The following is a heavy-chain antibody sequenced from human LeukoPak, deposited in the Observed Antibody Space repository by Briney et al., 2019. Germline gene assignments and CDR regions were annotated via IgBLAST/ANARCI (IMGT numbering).Heavy chain of an antibody. J-gene: IGHJ4*02. CDR2: IYYSGST. Sequence: PSETLSLTCTVSGGSISSYYWSWIRQPPGKGLEWIGYIYYSGSTNYNPSLKSRVTISVDTSKNQFSLKLSSVTAADTAVYYRARQKPSTFRQYGRGRPLDSWGQGTLVTVSS. V-gene: IGHV4-59*08. D-gene: IGHD4-11*01. CDR3: ARQKPSTFRQYGRGRPLDS. CDR1: GGSISSYY.